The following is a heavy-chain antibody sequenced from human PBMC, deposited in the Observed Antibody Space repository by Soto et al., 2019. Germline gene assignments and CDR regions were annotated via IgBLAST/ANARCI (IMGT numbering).Heavy chain of an antibody. D-gene: IGHD3-16*02. J-gene: IGHJ4*02. CDR1: GFTFDDYA. CDR3: AKDNYDYIWGSYRFYYFDY. V-gene: IGHV3-9*01. CDR2: ISWNSGSI. Sequence: GGSLRLSCAASGFTFDDYAMHWVRQAPGKGLEWVSGISWNSGSIGYADSVKGRFTISRDNAKNSLYLQMNSLRAEDTALYYCAKDNYDYIWGSYRFYYFDYWGQGTLVTVSS.